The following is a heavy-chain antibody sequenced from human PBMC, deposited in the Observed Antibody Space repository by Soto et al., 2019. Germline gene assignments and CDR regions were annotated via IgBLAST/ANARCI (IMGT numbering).Heavy chain of an antibody. D-gene: IGHD3-22*01. V-gene: IGHV3-33*01. CDR3: ARDRSGYYSYYYYGMDV. CDR2: IWYDGSNK. J-gene: IGHJ6*02. CDR1: GFTFSSYG. Sequence: GGSLRLSCAASGFTFSSYGMHWVRQAPGKGLGWVAVIWYDGSNKYYADSVKGRFTISRDNSKNTLYLQMNSLRAEDTAVYYCARDRSGYYSYYYYGMDVWGQGTTVTVSS.